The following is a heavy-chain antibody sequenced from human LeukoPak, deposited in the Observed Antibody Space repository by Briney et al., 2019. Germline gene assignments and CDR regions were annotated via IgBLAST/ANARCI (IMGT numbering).Heavy chain of an antibody. Sequence: GASVKVSCKASGYTFTGYYMHWVRQAPGQGLEWMGRINPNSGGTNYAQKFQGRVTMTRETSISTAYMELSRLRSDDTAVYYCASRPNRGTDDYYYYYYMDVWGKGTTVTVSS. CDR1: GYTFTGYY. CDR2: INPNSGGT. V-gene: IGHV1-2*06. CDR3: ASRPNRGTDDYYYYYYMDV. D-gene: IGHD3-10*01. J-gene: IGHJ6*03.